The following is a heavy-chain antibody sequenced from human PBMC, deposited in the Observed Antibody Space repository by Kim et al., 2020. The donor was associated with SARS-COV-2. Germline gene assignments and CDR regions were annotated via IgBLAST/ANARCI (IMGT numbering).Heavy chain of an antibody. Sequence: GESLKISCKGSGDSFTSYWIGWVRQMPGKGLEWMGIIYPGDSDTRYSPSFQGQVTISADKSISTAYLQWSSLKASDTAMYYCASGRGPRAVAAYFDYWGQGTLVTVSS. CDR3: ASGRGPRAVAAYFDY. CDR1: GDSFTSYW. D-gene: IGHD6-19*01. V-gene: IGHV5-51*01. CDR2: IYPGDSDT. J-gene: IGHJ4*02.